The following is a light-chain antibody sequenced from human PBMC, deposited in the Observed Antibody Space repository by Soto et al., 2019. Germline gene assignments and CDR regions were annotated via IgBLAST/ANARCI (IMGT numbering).Light chain of an antibody. CDR1: QSISSY. Sequence: DIQMTQSPSSLSASVGDRLTITCRASQSISSYLNWYQQKPGKAPKLLIYAASSLQSGVPSRFSGSGSGTDFTLTISSLQPEDFATYYCQQSNTYPYTFGQGTMVDIK. J-gene: IGKJ2*01. V-gene: IGKV1-39*01. CDR3: QQSNTYPYT. CDR2: AAS.